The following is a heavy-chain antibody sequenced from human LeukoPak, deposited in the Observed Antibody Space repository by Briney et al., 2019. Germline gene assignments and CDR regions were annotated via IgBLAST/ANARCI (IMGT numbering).Heavy chain of an antibody. D-gene: IGHD1-26*01. CDR2: ISSSGTTI. Sequence: PGGSLRLSCAASGFTFSGYDMNWVRQAPGKGLEWVSYISSSGTTIYYADSVRGRFTISRDNAKNSLYLQMNSLRAEDTAVYYCARGGSFSVYWGQGTLVTVSS. J-gene: IGHJ4*02. CDR1: GFTFSGYD. CDR3: ARGGSFSVY. V-gene: IGHV3-48*03.